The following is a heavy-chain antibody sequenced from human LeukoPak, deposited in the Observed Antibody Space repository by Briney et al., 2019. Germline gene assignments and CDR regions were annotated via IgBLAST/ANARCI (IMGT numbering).Heavy chain of an antibody. CDR2: IRQDGSEI. CDR1: GFTFSSYW. CDR3: ARRQQLTIYYYYGMDV. J-gene: IGHJ6*02. Sequence: GSLRLSCAASGFTFSSYWMNWVRKAPGKGLEWVANIRQDGSEIYYVDSVKGRFTISRDNAKNSLYLQMNSLRVEDTAVYYCARRQQLTIYYYYGMDVWGQGTTVTVSS. V-gene: IGHV3-7*01. D-gene: IGHD6-13*01.